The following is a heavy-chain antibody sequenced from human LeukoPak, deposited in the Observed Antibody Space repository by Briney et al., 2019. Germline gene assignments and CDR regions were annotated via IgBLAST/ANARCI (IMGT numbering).Heavy chain of an antibody. CDR1: GFTFSSYA. V-gene: IGHV3-23*01. Sequence: PGGSLRLSCAASGFTFSSYAMSWVRQAPGKGLEWVSAISGSGGSTYYAASVKGRFTISRDNSKNTLYLQMNSLRAEDTALYYCAKHLGYSTSSGIDYWGQGTLVTVSS. CDR2: ISGSGGST. J-gene: IGHJ4*02. D-gene: IGHD6-6*01. CDR3: AKHLGYSTSSGIDY.